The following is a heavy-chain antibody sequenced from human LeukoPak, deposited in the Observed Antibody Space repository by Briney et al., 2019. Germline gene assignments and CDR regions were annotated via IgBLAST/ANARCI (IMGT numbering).Heavy chain of an antibody. CDR2: ISYDGSNK. CDR1: GFIFSSYA. CDR3: ASHLDIVVVPAANGPFAFDI. Sequence: PGRSLRLSCAASGFIFSSYAMHWVRQAPGKGLEWVAVISYDGSNKYYADSVKGRFTISRDNSKNTLYLQMNSLRAEDTAVYYCASHLDIVVVPAANGPFAFDIWGQGTMVTVSS. J-gene: IGHJ3*02. V-gene: IGHV3-30-3*01. D-gene: IGHD2-2*01.